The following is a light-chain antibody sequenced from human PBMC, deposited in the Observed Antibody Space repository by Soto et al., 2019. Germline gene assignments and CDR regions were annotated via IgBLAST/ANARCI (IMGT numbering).Light chain of an antibody. V-gene: IGKV1-17*01. CDR3: LQHNSYPLV. CDR2: LAS. CDR1: QGIGNG. J-gene: IGKJ1*01. Sequence: DIQMTQSPSSLSASAGDRVIITCRASQGIGNGLAWYQQKPGKAPKRLIFLASSLQSVVPSRFSGSGSRTQFALTISSRQPEDFAIYCGLQHNSYPLVFGQGTNVEI.